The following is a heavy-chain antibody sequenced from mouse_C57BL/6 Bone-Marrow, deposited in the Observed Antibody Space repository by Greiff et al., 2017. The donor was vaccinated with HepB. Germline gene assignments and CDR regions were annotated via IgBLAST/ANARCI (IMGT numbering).Heavy chain of an antibody. V-gene: IGHV1-54*01. Sequence: VQLQQSGAELVRPGTSVKVSCKASGYAFTNYLIEWVKQRPGQGLEWIGVINPGSGGTNYNEKFKGKATLTADKSSSTAYMQLSSLTSEDSAVYFGARKRFMDYWGQGTSVTVSS. CDR2: INPGSGGT. J-gene: IGHJ4*01. CDR3: ARKRFMDY. CDR1: GYAFTNYL.